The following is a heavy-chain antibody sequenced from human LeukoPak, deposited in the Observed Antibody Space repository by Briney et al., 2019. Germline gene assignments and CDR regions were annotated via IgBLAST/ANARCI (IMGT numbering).Heavy chain of an antibody. CDR1: GYSFTSYW. CDR2: IYPGDFDT. Sequence: GESLKISCKGSGYSFTSYWIGWVRQMPGKGLEWMGIIYPGDFDTRYSPSFQGQVTISADKSISTAYLQWSSLKASDTAMYYCAIGESSKYCSSTSCCVVYWGQGTLVTVSS. CDR3: AIGESSKYCSSTSCCVVY. D-gene: IGHD2-2*01. V-gene: IGHV5-51*01. J-gene: IGHJ4*02.